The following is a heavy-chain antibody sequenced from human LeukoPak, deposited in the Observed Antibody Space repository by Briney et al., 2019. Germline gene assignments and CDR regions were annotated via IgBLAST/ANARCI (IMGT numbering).Heavy chain of an antibody. CDR1: GGSISGYY. V-gene: IGHV4-59*01. J-gene: IGHJ4*02. CDR2: VYYSGST. Sequence: SETLSLTCTVSGGSISGYYWSWIRQPPGKGLEWIGYVYYSGSTNYNPSLKSRVTISVDTSKNQFSLKLSSVTAADTAVYYCARGFSSSWYQDILTDYWGQGTLVTVSS. D-gene: IGHD6-13*01. CDR3: ARGFSSSWYQDILTDY.